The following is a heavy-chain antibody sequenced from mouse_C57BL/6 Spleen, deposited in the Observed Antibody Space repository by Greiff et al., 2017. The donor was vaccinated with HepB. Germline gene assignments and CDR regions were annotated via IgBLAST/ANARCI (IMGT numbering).Heavy chain of an antibody. Sequence: VQLQQSVAELVRPGASVKLSCTASGFHIKNTYMHWVKQRPEQGLEWIGRIDPANGNTKYAPKFQGKATITADTSSNTAYLQLSSLTSEDTAIYYCASGLTGTGYWGQGTTLTVSS. CDR2: IDPANGNT. V-gene: IGHV14-3*01. J-gene: IGHJ2*01. CDR1: GFHIKNTY. CDR3: ASGLTGTGY. D-gene: IGHD4-1*01.